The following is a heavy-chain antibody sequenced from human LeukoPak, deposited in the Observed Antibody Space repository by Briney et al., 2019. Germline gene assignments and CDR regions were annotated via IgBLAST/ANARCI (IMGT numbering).Heavy chain of an antibody. V-gene: IGHV3-11*05. J-gene: IGHJ4*02. Sequence: GGSLRLSCAASGFTFNDYYMSWIRQAPGKGLEWLSYINIGGTNTHYADSVKGRFTISRDNAKNSLYLQMNSLRAEDTAFYYCAKDICSSTGCHELDYWGLGTLVTVSS. CDR2: INIGGTNT. D-gene: IGHD2-2*01. CDR3: AKDICSSTGCHELDY. CDR1: GFTFNDYY.